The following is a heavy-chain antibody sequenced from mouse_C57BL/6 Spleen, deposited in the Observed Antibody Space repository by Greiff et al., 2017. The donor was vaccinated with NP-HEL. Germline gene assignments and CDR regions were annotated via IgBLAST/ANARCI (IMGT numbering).Heavy chain of an antibody. CDR3: VLYGSSYGWYFDV. CDR1: GYTFTSYW. J-gene: IGHJ1*03. V-gene: IGHV1-69*01. Sequence: QVQLQQPGAELVMPGASVKLSCKASGYTFTSYWMHWVKQRPGQGLEWIGEIDPSDSYTNYNQKFKGKSTLTVDKSSSTAYMQLSSLTSEDSAVYYCVLYGSSYGWYFDVWGTGTTVTVSS. D-gene: IGHD1-1*01. CDR2: IDPSDSYT.